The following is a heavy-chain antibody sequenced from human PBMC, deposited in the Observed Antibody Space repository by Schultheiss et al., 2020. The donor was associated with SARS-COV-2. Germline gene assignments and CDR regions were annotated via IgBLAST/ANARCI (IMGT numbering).Heavy chain of an antibody. CDR2: IYYSGST. D-gene: IGHD4-17*01. CDR1: GDSVNTGSFF. J-gene: IGHJ3*02. Sequence: SETLSLTCTVSGDSVNTGSFFWSWIRQPPGKGLEWIGYIYYSGSTNYNPSLKSRVTISVDTSKNQFSLKLSSVTAADTAVYYCARGGRSMTTVTTGRRAFDIWGQGTMVTVSS. V-gene: IGHV4-61*01. CDR3: ARGGRSMTTVTTGRRAFDI.